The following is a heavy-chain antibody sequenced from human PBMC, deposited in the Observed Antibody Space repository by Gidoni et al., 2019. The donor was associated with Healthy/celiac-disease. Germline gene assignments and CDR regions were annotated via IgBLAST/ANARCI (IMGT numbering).Heavy chain of an antibody. D-gene: IGHD5-18*01. J-gene: IGHJ4*02. CDR1: DVSISRRGYS. V-gene: IGHV4-30-2*01. CDR2: IYHSGRT. Sequence: HLQLQDSGSGLVKPSQTLSLTCALSDVSISRRGYSWSWIRKPPGKGLEWMGYIYHSGRTDYNPSLKRRVTISVDRSKNQFSLKLSSVTAADTAVYYCAQGLRGYSYGLWGQGTLVTVSA. CDR3: AQGLRGYSYGL.